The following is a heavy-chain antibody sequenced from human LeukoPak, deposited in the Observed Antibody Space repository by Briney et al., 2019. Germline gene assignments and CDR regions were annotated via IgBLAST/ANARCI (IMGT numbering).Heavy chain of an antibody. J-gene: IGHJ6*03. CDR2: VTGTGDST. V-gene: IGHV3-23*01. Sequence: GGSLGLSCAVSGFTFNSYAMTWVRQAPGRGLEWVSAVTGTGDSTYYADSVKGRFTISRDNSKNTLYLQMNSLRADDTAVYYCAKKQLYCSGAGCYSADYYYYMDVWGKGTTVTVSS. CDR3: AKKQLYCSGAGCYSADYYYYMDV. D-gene: IGHD2-15*01. CDR1: GFTFNSYA.